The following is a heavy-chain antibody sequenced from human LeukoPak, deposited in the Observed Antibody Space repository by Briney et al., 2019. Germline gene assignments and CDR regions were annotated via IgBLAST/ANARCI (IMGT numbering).Heavy chain of an antibody. CDR2: ISYDGSNK. CDR1: GFTFSSYA. D-gene: IGHD3-16*01. V-gene: IGHV3-30-3*01. J-gene: IGHJ5*02. CDR3: ARDQGEFGL. Sequence: PGRSPRLSCAASGFTFSSYAMHWVRQAPGKGLEWVAVISYDGSNKYYADSVKGRFTISRDNSKNTLYLQMNSLRAEDTAVYYCARDQGEFGLWGQGTLVTVSS.